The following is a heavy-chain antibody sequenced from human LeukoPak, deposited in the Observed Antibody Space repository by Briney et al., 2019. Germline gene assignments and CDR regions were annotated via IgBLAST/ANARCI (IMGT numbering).Heavy chain of an antibody. V-gene: IGHV3-48*02. CDR1: GFTFSSYS. CDR3: AREYSSGWPWFDH. Sequence: GGSLRLSCAASGFTFSSYSMNWVRHAPGKGLEWVSYISSSSSTIYYADSVKGRFTISRDNAKNSLYLQMNSLRDEDTAVYYCAREYSSGWPWFDHWGQGTLVTVSS. D-gene: IGHD6-19*01. J-gene: IGHJ5*02. CDR2: ISSSSSTI.